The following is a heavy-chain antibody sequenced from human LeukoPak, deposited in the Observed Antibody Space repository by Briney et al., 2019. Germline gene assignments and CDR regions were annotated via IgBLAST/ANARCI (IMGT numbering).Heavy chain of an antibody. D-gene: IGHD3-9*01. CDR2: ISYDGSNK. CDR1: GFTFSSYA. V-gene: IGHV3-30*04. Sequence: QPGGSLRLSCAASGFTFSSYAMHWVRQAPGKGLEWVAVISYDGSNKYYADSVKGRFTISRDNSKNTLYLQMNSLRAEDTAVYYCARDLPASFDILTGLNDYWGQGTLVTVSS. CDR3: ARDLPASFDILTGLNDY. J-gene: IGHJ4*02.